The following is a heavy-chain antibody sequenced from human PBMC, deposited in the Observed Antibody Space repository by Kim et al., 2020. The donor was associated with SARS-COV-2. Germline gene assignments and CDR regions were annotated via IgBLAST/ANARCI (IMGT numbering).Heavy chain of an antibody. Sequence: SETLSLTCTVSGASISSSNYYWGWIRQPPGKGLEWIGSIYHSGSTYYNPSLKSRVTISVDTFKNQFSLKLSSVTAADTAVYYCARPYSSGWYYPFDYWGQGTLVSVSS. CDR3: ARPYSSGWYYPFDY. CDR2: IYHSGST. D-gene: IGHD6-19*01. V-gene: IGHV4-39*01. J-gene: IGHJ4*02. CDR1: GASISSSNYY.